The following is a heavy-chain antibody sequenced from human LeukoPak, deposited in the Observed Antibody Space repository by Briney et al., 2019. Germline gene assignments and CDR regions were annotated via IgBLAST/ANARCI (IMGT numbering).Heavy chain of an antibody. CDR3: ARGVDCSSTSCYRLAFDI. CDR1: GFTFSSYA. Sequence: GGSLRLSCAASGFTFSSYAMSWVRQAPGKGLEWVSSISSSSSYIYYADSVKGRFTISRDNAKNSLYLQMNSLRAEDTAVYYCARGVDCSSTSCYRLAFDIWGQGTMVTVSS. J-gene: IGHJ3*02. D-gene: IGHD2-2*01. CDR2: ISSSSSYI. V-gene: IGHV3-21*01.